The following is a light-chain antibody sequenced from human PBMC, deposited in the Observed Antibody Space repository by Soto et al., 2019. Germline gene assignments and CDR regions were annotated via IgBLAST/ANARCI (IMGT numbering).Light chain of an antibody. V-gene: IGKV1-39*01. CDR3: QHSYSTPWT. CDR2: AAS. CDR1: QGISTY. J-gene: IGKJ1*01. Sequence: DTQMTQSPSSLSESPGDRVTIACRASQGISTYLNWYQQKPGKAPKLLIYAASSLQSGVPSRFSGSGSETDFTLTISSLQPEDFATYYCQHSYSTPWTFGQGTKV.